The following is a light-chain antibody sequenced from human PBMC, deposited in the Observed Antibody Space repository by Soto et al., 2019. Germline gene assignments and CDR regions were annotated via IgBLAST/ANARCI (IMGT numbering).Light chain of an antibody. J-gene: IGKJ5*01. CDR3: QQYNNWPPIT. CDR2: GAS. CDR1: QSVSSN. V-gene: IGKV3-15*01. Sequence: EIVMTHSPATLPASPGERATLSCRPSQSVSSNLAWYQQKPGQAPRLLIYGASTRATGIPARFSGSGSGTEFTLTISSLQSEDFAVYYCQQYNNWPPITFGQGTRLEIK.